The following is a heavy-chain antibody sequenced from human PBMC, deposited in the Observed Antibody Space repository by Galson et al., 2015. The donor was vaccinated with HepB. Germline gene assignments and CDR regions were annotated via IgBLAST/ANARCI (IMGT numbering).Heavy chain of an antibody. J-gene: IGHJ4*02. CDR2: IYTGGDT. Sequence: SLRLSCAASGFTVSSNYMSWVRQAPGKGLEWVSVIYTGGDTFYADAVKGRVTISRDMSKNTLYLQMNSLRAEDTALYYCARGRTHDYGDYFDRWGQGTLVTVSS. CDR1: GFTVSSNY. CDR3: ARGRTHDYGDYFDR. D-gene: IGHD4-17*01. V-gene: IGHV3-53*01.